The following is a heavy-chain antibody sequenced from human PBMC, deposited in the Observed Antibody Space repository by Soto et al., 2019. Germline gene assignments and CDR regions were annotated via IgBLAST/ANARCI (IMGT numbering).Heavy chain of an antibody. V-gene: IGHV4-59*01. CDR2: IYYSGST. Sequence: SETLSLTCTVSGGSIKNYYWSWIRQPPGKGLEWIGCIYYSGSTNSNPSLKSRVTISVDTSNNQFSLKLSSATAADTAVYYCARNRDGYNYDFDYWGQGTLVTVSS. CDR1: GGSIKNYY. CDR3: ARNRDGYNYDFDY. J-gene: IGHJ4*02. D-gene: IGHD5-12*01.